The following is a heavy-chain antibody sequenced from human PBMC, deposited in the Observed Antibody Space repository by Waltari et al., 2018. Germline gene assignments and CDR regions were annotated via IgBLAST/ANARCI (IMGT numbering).Heavy chain of an antibody. CDR1: GGTFSSDA. Sequence: QVQLVQSGAEVKKPGSSVKVSCKASGGTFSSDAISWVRQAPGKGLEWMGGIIPIVVTANYAQKCQGRVTITADESTSTAYMELSSLRSEDTAVYYCARDAPPRIAARPHAVPSFDYWCQGTLVTVSS. V-gene: IGHV1-69*01. CDR3: ARDAPPRIAARPHAVPSFDY. CDR2: IIPIVVTA. J-gene: IGHJ4*02. D-gene: IGHD6-6*01.